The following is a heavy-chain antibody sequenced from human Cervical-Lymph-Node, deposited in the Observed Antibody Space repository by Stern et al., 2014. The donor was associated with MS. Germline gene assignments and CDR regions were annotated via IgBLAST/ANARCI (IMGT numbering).Heavy chain of an antibody. Sequence: HLVESGPGLVKPSETLSLTCTVSGGSISSYYWSWIRQPPWKGLEWIGYIYYSGSTNYNPSLKSRVTISVDTSKNQFSLKLSSVTAADTAVYYCARDLSGSYLYYFDYWGQGTLVTVSS. V-gene: IGHV4-59*01. CDR1: GGSISSYY. J-gene: IGHJ4*02. D-gene: IGHD1-26*01. CDR3: ARDLSGSYLYYFDY. CDR2: IYYSGST.